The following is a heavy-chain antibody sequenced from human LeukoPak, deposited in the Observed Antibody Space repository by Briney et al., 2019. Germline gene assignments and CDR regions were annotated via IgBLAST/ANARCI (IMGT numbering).Heavy chain of an antibody. CDR3: ARNNGMDV. V-gene: IGHV3-7*03. Sequence: GGSLRLSCATSGFALSSHWMTWVRQVPGRGPEWVANVNRDGSETYYLDSVKGRFTISKDNAKNSLYLQMNSLRAEDTALYHCARNNGMDVWGQGTTVIVSS. CDR2: VNRDGSET. J-gene: IGHJ6*02. CDR1: GFALSSHW.